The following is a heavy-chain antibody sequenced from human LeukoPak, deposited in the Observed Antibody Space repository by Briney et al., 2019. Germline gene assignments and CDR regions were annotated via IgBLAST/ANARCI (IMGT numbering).Heavy chain of an antibody. J-gene: IGHJ4*02. CDR3: ARISTEYQPATNYFDY. CDR1: GGSFSGYY. D-gene: IGHD2-2*01. Sequence: SETLSLTCAVYGGSFSGYYWSWIRQPPGKGLEWIGEINHSGSTNYNPSLKSRVTISVDTSKNQFSLKPSSVTAADTAVYYCARISTEYQPATNYFDYWGQGTLVTVSS. CDR2: INHSGST. V-gene: IGHV4-34*01.